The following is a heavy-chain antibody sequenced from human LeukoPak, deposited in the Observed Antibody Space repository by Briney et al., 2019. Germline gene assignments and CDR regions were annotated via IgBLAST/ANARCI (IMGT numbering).Heavy chain of an antibody. CDR3: AKVDLSKSFRTTPDY. J-gene: IGHJ4*02. V-gene: IGHV3-30*02. D-gene: IGHD1-14*01. Sequence: PGGSLRLSCAASGFTFSSYGMHWVRQAPGKGLEWVAFIRYDGSNKYYADSVKGRFTISRDNSKNTLYLQMNSLRADDTAVYYCAKVDLSKSFRTTPDYWGQGTLVTVSS. CDR1: GFTFSSYG. CDR2: IRYDGSNK.